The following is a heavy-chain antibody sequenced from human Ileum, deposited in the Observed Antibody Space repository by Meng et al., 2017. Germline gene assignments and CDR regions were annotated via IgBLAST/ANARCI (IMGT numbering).Heavy chain of an antibody. CDR1: GFSVRTDGVS. D-gene: IGHD4-11*01. V-gene: IGHV2-5*02. J-gene: IGHJ4*02. CDR3: AHKREETTVNYFDF. Sequence: HITLKEYGPTVVKPQRALTLTGTVSGFSVRTDGVSVGWIRKTPGKAPEWLALIYWDDDTRYSPSLRHRLTITKDTSKNQVVLTMTDMDPVDTGRYYCAHKREETTVNYFDFWGQGTLVTVFS. CDR2: IYWDDDT.